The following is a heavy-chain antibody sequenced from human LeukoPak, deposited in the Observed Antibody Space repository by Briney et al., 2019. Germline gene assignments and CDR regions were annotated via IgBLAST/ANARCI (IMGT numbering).Heavy chain of an antibody. CDR2: MSAYNGNT. J-gene: IGHJ4*02. Sequence: GASVKVSCKASGYTFTSYGISWVRQAPGQGLEWMGWMSAYNGNTNYAQKLQGRVTMTTDTSTSTAYMELRSLRSDDTAVYYCAREGPDLLLWFGELYPFDYWGQGTLVTVSS. CDR3: AREGPDLLLWFGELYPFDY. CDR1: GYTFTSYG. D-gene: IGHD3-10*01. V-gene: IGHV1-18*01.